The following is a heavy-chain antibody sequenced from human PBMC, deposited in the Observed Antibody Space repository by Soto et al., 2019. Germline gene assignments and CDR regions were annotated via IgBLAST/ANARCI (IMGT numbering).Heavy chain of an antibody. J-gene: IGHJ4*02. V-gene: IGHV3-48*03. Sequence: EVQLAESGGDLVQPGGSLRLSCVGSGFTFSYYEMNWVRQAPGKGLERVAFISHTDRLTHYPDSVKGRFTISRDNAQNSLYLEMTSIRVEDTGFDDCARDTGRASADLWGQGTLVTVSS. D-gene: IGHD6-13*01. CDR2: ISHTDRLT. CDR1: GFTFSYYE. CDR3: ARDTGRASADL.